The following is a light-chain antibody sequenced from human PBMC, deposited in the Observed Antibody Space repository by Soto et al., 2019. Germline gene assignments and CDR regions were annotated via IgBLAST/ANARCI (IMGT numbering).Light chain of an antibody. V-gene: IGKV3-15*01. CDR1: QSVSSN. CDR3: QQYNTWPKT. CDR2: GVS. Sequence: EIVLTQSPATLSLSPGERATLSCRASQSVSSNLAWYQQKPGQAPRLLISGVSTRATGIPARFSGSGSGTEFTLTISSLQSEDFAVYYCQQYNTWPKTFGQGTKVEIK. J-gene: IGKJ1*01.